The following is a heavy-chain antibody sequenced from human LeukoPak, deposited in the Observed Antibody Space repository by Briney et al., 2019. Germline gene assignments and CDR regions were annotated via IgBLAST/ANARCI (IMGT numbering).Heavy chain of an antibody. J-gene: IGHJ4*02. Sequence: SETLSLTCAVYGGSFSGYYCSWIRQPPGKGLEWIGEINHSGSTNYNPSLKSRVTISVDASRNQFSLKLSSVTAADTAVYHCAREPAAMYFDYWGQGTRVTVSS. V-gene: IGHV4-34*01. D-gene: IGHD2-2*01. CDR2: INHSGST. CDR1: GGSFSGYY. CDR3: AREPAAMYFDY.